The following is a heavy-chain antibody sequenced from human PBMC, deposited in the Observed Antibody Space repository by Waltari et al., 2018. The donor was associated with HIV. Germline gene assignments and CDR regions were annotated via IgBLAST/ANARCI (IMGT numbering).Heavy chain of an antibody. Sequence: EVQLVESGGGLVQPGGSLRLSCAASGFTFSSYWMHWVRQAPGKGLVWVSRINSDGSSTSYADSVKRRFTISRDNAKNTLYLQMNSLRAEDTAVYYCASKALDTAMLDWYFDLWGRGTLVTVSS. CDR3: ASKALDTAMLDWYFDL. D-gene: IGHD5-18*01. CDR2: INSDGSST. CDR1: GFTFSSYW. J-gene: IGHJ2*01. V-gene: IGHV3-74*01.